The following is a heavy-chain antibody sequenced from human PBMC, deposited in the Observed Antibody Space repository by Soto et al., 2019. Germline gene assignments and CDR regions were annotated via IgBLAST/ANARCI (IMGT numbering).Heavy chain of an antibody. CDR2: INWNSGSI. J-gene: IGHJ1*01. Sequence: SNRLSYAASGGTFEDYGMHRVRQVPGKGLEWVSGINWNSGSIGYADSVKGRFAISRDNAKNSLHLQMNSLRAEDTAFYYCVKDESINWYSGHFRHWGQGTLVTVSS. CDR3: VKDESINWYSGHFRH. D-gene: IGHD6-13*01. CDR1: GGTFEDYG. V-gene: IGHV3-9*01.